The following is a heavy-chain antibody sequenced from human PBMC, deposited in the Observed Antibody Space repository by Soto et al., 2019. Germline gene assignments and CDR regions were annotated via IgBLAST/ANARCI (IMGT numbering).Heavy chain of an antibody. CDR2: ISAYNGDT. CDR1: GYTFINYG. CDR3: ARGGYLVNFDY. J-gene: IGHJ4*02. D-gene: IGHD1-26*01. Sequence: QVQLVQSGAEVKQPGASVRVSCKASGYTFINYGISWVRQAPGQGLEWMGWISAYNGDTKYVEKFQGRVTMTTDTSTTTAYMELRSLRSDDTAVYYWARGGYLVNFDYWGQGTLVTVSA. V-gene: IGHV1-18*01.